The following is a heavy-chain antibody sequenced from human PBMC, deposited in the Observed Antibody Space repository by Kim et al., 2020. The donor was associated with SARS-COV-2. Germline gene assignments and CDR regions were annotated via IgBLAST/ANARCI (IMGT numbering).Heavy chain of an antibody. CDR2: ISNEGSKK. V-gene: IGHV3-30*04. CDR3: GRDLVNQGVLNN. D-gene: IGHD2-21*01. J-gene: IGHJ4*02. Sequence: GGSLRLSCATSGFTFSTHAIHWVRQAPGKGLEWVAVISNEGSKKYYVDSVKGRFTISRDNTKNTLYLQMNSLRAEDTAVYYCGRDLVNQGVLNNWGQGTL. CDR1: GFTFSTHA.